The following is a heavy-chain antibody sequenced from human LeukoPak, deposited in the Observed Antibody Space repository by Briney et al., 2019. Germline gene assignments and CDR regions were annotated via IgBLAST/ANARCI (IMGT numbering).Heavy chain of an antibody. Sequence: SETLSLTCTVSSGSISGSYYWYWIRQPAGKGLEWIGRIYASGSTNYDPSLKSRVTISVDKSNNQFSLMVTSVTAADTAVYYCARGKQNAVDYWGQGIPVTVSS. J-gene: IGHJ4*02. CDR3: ARGKQNAVDY. CDR2: IYASGST. V-gene: IGHV4-4*07. CDR1: SGSISGSYY. D-gene: IGHD1-1*01.